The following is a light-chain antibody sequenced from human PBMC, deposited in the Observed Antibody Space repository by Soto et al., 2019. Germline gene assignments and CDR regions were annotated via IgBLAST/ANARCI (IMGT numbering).Light chain of an antibody. CDR1: QSVSSSY. V-gene: IGKV3-20*01. J-gene: IGKJ1*01. Sequence: EIVLTQSPGTLSLSPGERATLSCRASQSVSSSYLAWYQQKPGQAPRLLIYDASTRATGIPDRISGSGSGTDFTLTISRLEPEDFAVYYCQQYVSSPWTFGQGTRVEIK. CDR3: QQYVSSPWT. CDR2: DAS.